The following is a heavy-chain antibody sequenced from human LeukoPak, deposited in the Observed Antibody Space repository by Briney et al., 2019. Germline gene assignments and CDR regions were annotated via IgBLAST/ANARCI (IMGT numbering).Heavy chain of an antibody. CDR1: GFTVSSNY. CDR2: IYSGGST. CDR3: AREYDYGDYDGYFDL. Sequence: PGGSLRLSCAASGFTVSSNYMSWVRQAPGKGLEWVSVIYSGGSTYYADSVKGRFTISRDNSKNTLYLQMNSLRAEDTAVYYCAREYDYGDYDGYFDLWGRGTLVTVSS. V-gene: IGHV3-53*01. J-gene: IGHJ2*01. D-gene: IGHD4-17*01.